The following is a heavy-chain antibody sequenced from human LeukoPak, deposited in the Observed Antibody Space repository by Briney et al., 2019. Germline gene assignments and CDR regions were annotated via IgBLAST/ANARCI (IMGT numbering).Heavy chain of an antibody. J-gene: IGHJ3*02. D-gene: IGHD2-21*02. CDR2: VFYSGNT. CDR3: ARDAVTYDAFDI. Sequence: PSETLSLTCTDYWNWIRQPPGKGLEWIGYVFYSGNTNYNPSLKSRVTISVDTSKNQFSLKLTSVTAADTALYYCARDAVTYDAFDIWGQGTMVTVSS. V-gene: IGHV4-59*01. CDR1: Y.